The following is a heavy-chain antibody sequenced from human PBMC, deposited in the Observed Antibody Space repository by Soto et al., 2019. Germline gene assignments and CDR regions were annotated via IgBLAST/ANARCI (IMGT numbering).Heavy chain of an antibody. CDR1: GGSISSGGYS. Sequence: SETLSLTCAVSGGSISSGGYSWSWIRQPPGKGLEWIGYNYHSGSTYYNPSLKSRVTISVDRSKDQFSLKLSSVTAADTAVYYCARAKDSSGYFYYGMDVWGQGTTVTVSS. D-gene: IGHD3-22*01. CDR3: ARAKDSSGYFYYGMDV. V-gene: IGHV4-30-2*01. J-gene: IGHJ6*02. CDR2: NYHSGST.